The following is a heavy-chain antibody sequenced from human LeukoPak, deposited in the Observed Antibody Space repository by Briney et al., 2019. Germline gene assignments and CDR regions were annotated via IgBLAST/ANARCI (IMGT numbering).Heavy chain of an antibody. CDR2: ISYDGSNK. J-gene: IGHJ3*02. Sequence: SCKASGGTFSSYAMHWVRQAPGKGLEWVAVISYDGSNKYYADSVKGRFTISRDNSKNTLYLQMNSLRAEDTAVYYCARDLQLVVVAASDIWGQGTMVTVSS. CDR1: GGTFSSYA. D-gene: IGHD2-15*01. CDR3: ARDLQLVVVAASDI. V-gene: IGHV3-30-3*01.